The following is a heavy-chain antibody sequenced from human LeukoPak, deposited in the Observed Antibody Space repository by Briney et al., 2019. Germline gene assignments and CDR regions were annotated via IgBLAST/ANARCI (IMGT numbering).Heavy chain of an antibody. D-gene: IGHD6-13*01. CDR3: ARGGDSSRYYYYYGMDV. CDR2: INPNSGGT. J-gene: IGHJ6*02. Sequence: ASVKVSCKASGYTFTGYYMHWVRQAPGQGLEWMGWINPNSGGTNYAQKFQGWVTMTRDTSISTAYMELSRLRSDDTAVCYCARGGDSSRYYYYYGMDVWGQGTTVTVSS. V-gene: IGHV1-2*04. CDR1: GYTFTGYY.